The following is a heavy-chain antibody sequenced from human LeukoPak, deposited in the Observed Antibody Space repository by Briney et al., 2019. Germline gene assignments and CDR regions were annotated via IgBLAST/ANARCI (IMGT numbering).Heavy chain of an antibody. CDR1: GGSLSSSNW. Sequence: SETLSLTCTVSGGSLSSSNWWSWVRQPPGKGLEWIGEIYHSGSTNYNPSLKSRVTISVDKSKNQFSLKLSSVTAADTAVYYCARLERDYGDYVPPFDYWGQGTLVTVSS. V-gene: IGHV4-4*02. CDR2: IYHSGST. CDR3: ARLERDYGDYVPPFDY. J-gene: IGHJ4*02. D-gene: IGHD4-17*01.